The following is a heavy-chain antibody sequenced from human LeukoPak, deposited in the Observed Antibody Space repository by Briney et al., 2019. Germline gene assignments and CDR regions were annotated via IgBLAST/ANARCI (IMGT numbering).Heavy chain of an antibody. V-gene: IGHV3-33*06. D-gene: IGHD1/OR15-1a*01. Sequence: GGSLRLSCAASGFTSSSYGMHWVRQAPGKGLEWVAVIWYDGSNKYYADSVKGRFTISRDNSKNTLYLQMNSLRAEDTAVYYCAKGTKYEVDYWGQGTLVTVSS. CDR1: GFTSSSYG. CDR3: AKGTKYEVDY. J-gene: IGHJ4*02. CDR2: IWYDGSNK.